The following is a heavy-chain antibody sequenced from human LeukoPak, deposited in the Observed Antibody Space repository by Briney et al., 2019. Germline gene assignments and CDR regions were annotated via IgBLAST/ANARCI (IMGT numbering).Heavy chain of an antibody. J-gene: IGHJ6*02. D-gene: IGHD3-10*01. CDR1: GFTFSSYS. CDR2: IYSAGST. CDR3: ARAVVRGVFPYYFGMDV. V-gene: IGHV3-53*01. Sequence: GGSLRLSCAASGFTFSSYSMNWVRQAPGKGLEWVSVIYSAGSTYYADSVKGRFTISRDNSKSTLFLQMNSLRAEDTAVYYCARAVVRGVFPYYFGMDVWGQGTTVTVSS.